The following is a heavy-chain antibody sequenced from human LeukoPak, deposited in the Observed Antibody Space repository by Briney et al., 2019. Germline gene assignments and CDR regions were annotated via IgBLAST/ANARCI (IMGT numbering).Heavy chain of an antibody. V-gene: IGHV4-30-2*01. CDR1: GGSISSGGYS. CDR2: IYHSGST. J-gene: IGHJ4*02. CDR3: ARVFGRGYLDY. D-gene: IGHD3-10*01. Sequence: SQTLSLTCAVSGGSISSGGYSWSWIRQPPGKGLEWIGYIYHSGSTYYNPSLKSRVTISVDRSKNQFSLKLSSVTAADTAVYYCARVFGRGYLDYWGQGTLVTVSS.